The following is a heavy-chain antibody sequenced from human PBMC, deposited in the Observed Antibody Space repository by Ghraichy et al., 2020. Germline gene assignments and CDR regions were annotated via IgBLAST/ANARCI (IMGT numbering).Heavy chain of an antibody. V-gene: IGHV4-4*09. Sequence: SETLSLTCTVSGGSISSYYWSWIRQPPGKGLEWIGYIYTSGSTNYNPSLKSRVTISVDTSKNQFSLKLSSVTAADTAVYYCARAGNADGSSWYFTEYYFDYWGQGTLVTVSS. CDR3: ARAGNADGSSWYFTEYYFDY. CDR2: IYTSGST. J-gene: IGHJ4*02. CDR1: GGSISSYY. D-gene: IGHD6-13*01.